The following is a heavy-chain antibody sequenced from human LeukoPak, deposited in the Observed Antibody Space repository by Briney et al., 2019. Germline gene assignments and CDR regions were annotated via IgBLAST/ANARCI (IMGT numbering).Heavy chain of an antibody. V-gene: IGHV3-7*05. J-gene: IGHJ4*02. CDR3: ARWAGGFDY. Sequence: GGSLRLSCAASQFTFSSYWMSSVRQAPGKGLEWVASIKQDGSDNYYVDSVKGRFTISRDNTKNSLYLQMSSLRVEDTAVYYCARWAGGFDYWGQGTLVTVSS. CDR2: IKQDGSDN. CDR1: QFTFSSYW. D-gene: IGHD3-10*01.